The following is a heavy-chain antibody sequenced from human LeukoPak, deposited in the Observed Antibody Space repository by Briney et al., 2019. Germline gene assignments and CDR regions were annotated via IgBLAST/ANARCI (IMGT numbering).Heavy chain of an antibody. CDR2: LYYSGST. D-gene: IGHD2-2*02. CDR1: GGSISSYY. CDR3: AATSGVAAIDY. Sequence: SGTLSLTCTVSGGSISSYYWSWIRQPPGKGLEWVGYLYYSGSTNYNPSLKSRVTISVDTSKNQFSLKLSSVTAADTAVYYCAATSGVAAIDYWGQGTLVTVSS. V-gene: IGHV4-59*01. J-gene: IGHJ4*02.